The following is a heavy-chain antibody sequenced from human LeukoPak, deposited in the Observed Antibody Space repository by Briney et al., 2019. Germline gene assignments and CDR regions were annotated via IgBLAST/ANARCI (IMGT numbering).Heavy chain of an antibody. CDR1: GGSISSGVYY. CDR3: AREGVTPGMVV. V-gene: IGHV4-30-4*08. Sequence: PSETLSLNGTVAGGSISSGVYYWRWIRQPPGKGLGRIGYIYYSGSTYYNPSLKSRVTISVDTSKNQFSLKLSSVTAADTAVYYCAREGVTPGMVVWGQGTLVTVSS. CDR2: IYYSGST. J-gene: IGHJ4*02. D-gene: IGHD2-15*01.